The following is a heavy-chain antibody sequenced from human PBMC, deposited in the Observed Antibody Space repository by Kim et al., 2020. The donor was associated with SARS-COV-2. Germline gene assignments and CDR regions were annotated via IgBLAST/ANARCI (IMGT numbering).Heavy chain of an antibody. J-gene: IGHJ4*02. CDR2: VWSDGSET. CDR1: GFAFSSYG. CDR3: AKDKPGAAFDY. D-gene: IGHD2-8*02. V-gene: IGHV3-30*02. Sequence: GGSLRLSCAASGFAFSSYGMHWVRQAPGKGLEWVAVVWSDGSETDYTDSVKGRFTISRDNSKNTLYLQMNSLRDEDTAVYYCAKDKPGAAFDYWGQGTLVTVSS.